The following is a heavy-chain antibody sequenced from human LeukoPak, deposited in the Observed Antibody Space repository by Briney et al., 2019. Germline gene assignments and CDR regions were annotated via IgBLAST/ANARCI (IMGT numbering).Heavy chain of an antibody. CDR3: AKDSATYGRFDY. CDR1: GFTFSNYG. Sequence: GGSLRLSCAASGFTFSNYGMSWVRQAPGGGLEWVSTISGSGESTYYADSVKGRFTISRDNSKNTVYLQLNSLRAEDTAVYFCAKDSATYGRFDYWGQGTLVTVPS. CDR2: ISGSGEST. J-gene: IGHJ4*02. V-gene: IGHV3-23*01. D-gene: IGHD3-10*01.